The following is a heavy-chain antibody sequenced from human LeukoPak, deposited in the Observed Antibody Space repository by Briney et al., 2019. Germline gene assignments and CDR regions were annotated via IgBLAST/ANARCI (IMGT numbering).Heavy chain of an antibody. CDR3: ARDGSGTENDY. J-gene: IGHJ4*02. D-gene: IGHD3-10*01. CDR1: GYSISSGYY. CDR2: IYYSGST. V-gene: IGHV4-38-2*02. Sequence: PSETLSLTCTVSGYSISSGYYWGWIRQPPGKGLEWIGSIYYSGSTYYDPSLKSRVTISVDTSKNQFSLKLSSVTAADTAVYYCARDGSGTENDYWGQGTLVTVSS.